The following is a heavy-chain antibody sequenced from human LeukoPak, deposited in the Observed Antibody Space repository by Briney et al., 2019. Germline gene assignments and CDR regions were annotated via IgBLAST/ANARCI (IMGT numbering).Heavy chain of an antibody. CDR3: ARGSNSSGYYLGY. V-gene: IGHV4-34*01. Sequence: PSETLSLTCAVYGGSFSGYYWSWIRQPPGKGLEWIGEINHSGSTNYNPSLKSRVTISVDTSKNQFSLKLSSVTAADTAVYYCARGSNSSGYYLGYWGQGTLVTVSS. D-gene: IGHD3-22*01. CDR2: INHSGST. J-gene: IGHJ4*02. CDR1: GGSFSGYY.